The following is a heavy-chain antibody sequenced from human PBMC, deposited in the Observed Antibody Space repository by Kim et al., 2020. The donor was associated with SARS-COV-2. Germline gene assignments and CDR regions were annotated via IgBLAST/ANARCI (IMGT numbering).Heavy chain of an antibody. V-gene: IGHV4-39*01. Sequence: YYNPYLRRRVTISVDTSKNQFSLKLSSVTAADTAVYYCARRRYPADWFDPWGQGTLVTVSS. D-gene: IGHD3-9*01. CDR3: ARRRYPADWFDP. J-gene: IGHJ5*02.